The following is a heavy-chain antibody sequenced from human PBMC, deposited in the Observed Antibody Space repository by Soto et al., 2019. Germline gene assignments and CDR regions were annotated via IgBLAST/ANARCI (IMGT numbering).Heavy chain of an antibody. CDR2: ISGSGIST. V-gene: IGHV3-23*01. D-gene: IGHD5-12*01. J-gene: IGHJ4*02. CDR3: AKDKVSTTYNYDY. Sequence: SGGSLRLSFAASGFTFINYAMSWVRQAPGKGLEWVSTISGSGISTFYADSVKGRFTISRDNSKNTLYLQMNSLRAEDTAVYYCAKDKVSTTYNYDYWGQGTLVPVSS. CDR1: GFTFINYA.